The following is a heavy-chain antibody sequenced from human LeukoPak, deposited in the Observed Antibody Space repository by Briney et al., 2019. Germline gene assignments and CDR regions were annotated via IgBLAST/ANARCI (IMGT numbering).Heavy chain of an antibody. V-gene: IGHV3-48*04. Sequence: GGSLRLSCAASGFTFSSYGMHWVRQAPGKGLEWVSYISSSGSTIYYADSVKGRFTISRDNAKNSLYLQMNSLRAEDTAVYYCARVSSGYQDAFDIWGQGTMVTVSS. CDR2: ISSSGSTI. CDR1: GFTFSSYG. D-gene: IGHD3-22*01. J-gene: IGHJ3*02. CDR3: ARVSSGYQDAFDI.